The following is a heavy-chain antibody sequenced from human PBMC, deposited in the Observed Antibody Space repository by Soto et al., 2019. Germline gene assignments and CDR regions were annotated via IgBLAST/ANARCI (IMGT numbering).Heavy chain of an antibody. CDR3: ARLTASSPYYYYGMDV. CDR1: RYSFTNYW. J-gene: IGHJ6*02. CDR2: IYPGDSDT. V-gene: IGHV5-51*01. Sequence: GESLKISCKGSRYSFTNYWIAWVRQMPGKGLEWMGIIYPGDSDTRYSPSFEGQIIISADKSNSSAYLQWSSLKASDTAMFYCARLTASSPYYYYGMDVWGQGTTVTVSS. D-gene: IGHD2-21*02.